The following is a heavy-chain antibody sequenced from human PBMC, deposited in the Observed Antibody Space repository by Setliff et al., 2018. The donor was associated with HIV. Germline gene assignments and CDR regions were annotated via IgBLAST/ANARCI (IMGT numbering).Heavy chain of an antibody. CDR1: GASISSSGSY. D-gene: IGHD3-10*01. Sequence: SETLSLTCTVSGASISSSGSYWGWIRQSPGKGLQWIGSIYYNGSPYYNPSLRSRLTLSVDTSKNQFSLRPSSVTAADTAIYYCARRQAATMGVYSYYFMDVWGKGTTVTVSS. CDR3: ARRQAATMGVYSYYFMDV. V-gene: IGHV4-39*01. J-gene: IGHJ6*03. CDR2: IYYNGSP.